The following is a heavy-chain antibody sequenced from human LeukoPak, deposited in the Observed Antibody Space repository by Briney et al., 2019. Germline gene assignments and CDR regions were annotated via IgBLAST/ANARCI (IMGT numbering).Heavy chain of an antibody. CDR1: GFTFGDYA. Sequence: GGSLRLSCTASGFTFGDYAMSWVRQAPGKGLEWVGFIRSKAYGGTTEYAASVKGRFTISRDDSKSIAYLQMNSLKTEDTAVYYCTPYYDSSGYHDAFDIWGQGTMVTVSS. J-gene: IGHJ3*02. D-gene: IGHD3-22*01. CDR2: IRSKAYGGTT. CDR3: TPYYDSSGYHDAFDI. V-gene: IGHV3-49*04.